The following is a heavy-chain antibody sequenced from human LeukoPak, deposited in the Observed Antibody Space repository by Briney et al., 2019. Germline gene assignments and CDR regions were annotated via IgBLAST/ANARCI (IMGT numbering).Heavy chain of an antibody. CDR2: INHSGST. J-gene: IGHJ4*02. CDR3: AKHYMGSSYNRAVDY. D-gene: IGHD3-10*01. CDR1: GGSFSGYY. Sequence: PSETLSLTCAVYGGSFSGYYWSWIRQPPGKGLVWIGEINHSGSTNYNPSLKSRVTILVDTSKNQFSLNLSSVTAADTAVYYCAKHYMGSSYNRAVDYWGQGTLVTVSS. V-gene: IGHV4-34*01.